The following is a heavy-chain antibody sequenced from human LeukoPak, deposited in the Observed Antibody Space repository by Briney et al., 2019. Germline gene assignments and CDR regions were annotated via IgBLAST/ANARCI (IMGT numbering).Heavy chain of an antibody. Sequence: GGSLRLSCAASGFTFSSYGMHWVRQAPGKGLEWVAVIWYDGSNKYYADSAKGRFTISRDNSKNTLYLQMNSLRAEDTAVYYCARAITRYCSGGSCYLIDYWGQGTLVTVSS. CDR3: ARAITRYCSGGSCYLIDY. D-gene: IGHD2-15*01. J-gene: IGHJ4*02. CDR1: GFTFSSYG. V-gene: IGHV3-33*01. CDR2: IWYDGSNK.